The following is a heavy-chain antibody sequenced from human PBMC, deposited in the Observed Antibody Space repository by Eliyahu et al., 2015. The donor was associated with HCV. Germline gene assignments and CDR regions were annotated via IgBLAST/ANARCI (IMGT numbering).Heavy chain of an antibody. D-gene: IGHD1-26*01. Sequence: EVQLVESGGGLVQPGGSVRLSCAASGFTFNTYWMHWVRQVPGKGLVWVSRISSDGRSTNYADSVKGRFTISSDNAKNTIYLQMNSLRAEDTAIYYCARYHIVGPMRDSFDLWGQGTMVTVSS. CDR1: GFTFNTYW. CDR2: ISSDGRST. J-gene: IGHJ3*01. V-gene: IGHV3-74*01. CDR3: ARYHIVGPMRDSFDL.